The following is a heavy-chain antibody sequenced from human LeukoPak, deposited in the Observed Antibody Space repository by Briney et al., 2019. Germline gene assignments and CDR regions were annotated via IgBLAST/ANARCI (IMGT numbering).Heavy chain of an antibody. J-gene: IGHJ4*02. CDR3: ARGRRYYYDSTPYY. CDR2: INHRGCT. D-gene: IGHD3-22*01. V-gene: IGHV4-34*01. CDR1: GGSFSGYY. Sequence: MSSETLSLTCAVYGGSFSGYYWSWIRQPPGKGLEWIGEINHRGCTNFNPSLKSQVTISLDTSKNQFSRQLSAVTAADTAVYYCARGRRYYYDSTPYYWGQGTLVTVSS.